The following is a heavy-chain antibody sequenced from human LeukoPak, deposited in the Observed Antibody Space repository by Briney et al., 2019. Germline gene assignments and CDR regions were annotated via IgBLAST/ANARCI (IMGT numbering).Heavy chain of an antibody. CDR3: ARDMHSSSWTPPNAFDI. D-gene: IGHD3-22*01. V-gene: IGHV3-7*01. Sequence: GGSLRLSCAASGFTFSSYWMSWVRQAPGKGLEWVANIKQDGSEKYYVDSVKGRFTISRDSSRRTVYLQMNSLRAEDTAVYYCARDMHSSSWTPPNAFDIWGQGTMVTVSS. CDR2: IKQDGSEK. CDR1: GFTFSSYW. J-gene: IGHJ3*02.